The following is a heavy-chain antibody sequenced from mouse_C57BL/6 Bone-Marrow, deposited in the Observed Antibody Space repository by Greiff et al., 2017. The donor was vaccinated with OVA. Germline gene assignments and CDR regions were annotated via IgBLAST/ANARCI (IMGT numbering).Heavy chain of an antibody. J-gene: IGHJ2*01. CDR1: GFNIKDDY. CDR2: IDPENGDT. V-gene: IGHV14-4*01. Sequence: VHVKQSGAELVRPGASVKLSCTASGFNIKDDYMHWVKQRPEQGLEWIGWIDPENGDTEYASKFQGKATITADTSSNTAYLQLSSLTSEDTAVYYCTFITTVVDYWGQGTTLTVSS. CDR3: TFITTVVDY. D-gene: IGHD1-1*01.